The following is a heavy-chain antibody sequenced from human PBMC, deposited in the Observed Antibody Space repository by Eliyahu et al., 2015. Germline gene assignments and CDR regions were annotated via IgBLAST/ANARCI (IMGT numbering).Heavy chain of an antibody. CDR2: INHSGST. CDR3: AGRSFIAAAGRRYFDY. V-gene: IGHV4-34*01. Sequence: QVQLQQWGAGLLKPSETLSLTCAVYGXSFSGYYWSWIRQPPGKGLEWIGEINHSGSTTYNPSLKSRVTISVDTSKNQFSLKLSSVTAADTAVYYCAGRSFIAAAGRRYFDYWGQGTLVTVSS. D-gene: IGHD6-13*01. J-gene: IGHJ4*02. CDR1: GXSFSGYY.